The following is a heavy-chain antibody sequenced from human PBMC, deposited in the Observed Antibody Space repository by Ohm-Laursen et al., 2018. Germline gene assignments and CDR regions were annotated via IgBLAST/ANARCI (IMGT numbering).Heavy chain of an antibody. CDR3: ARDPVVRDAFDI. Sequence: ATVKISCKASGYTFTSYGISWVRQAPGQGLEWMGWISAYNGNTNYAQKLQGRVTMTTDTSTSTAYMELRSLRSDDTAVYYCARDPVVRDAFDIWGQGTMVTVSS. J-gene: IGHJ3*02. CDR2: ISAYNGNT. V-gene: IGHV1-18*01. CDR1: GYTFTSYG. D-gene: IGHD2-15*01.